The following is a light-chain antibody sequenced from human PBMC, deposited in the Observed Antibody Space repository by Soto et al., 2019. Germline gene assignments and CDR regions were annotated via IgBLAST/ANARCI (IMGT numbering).Light chain of an antibody. CDR2: DAS. CDR1: QNVSSY. Sequence: EIVLTQSPATLSLSPGERATLSCRASQNVSSYLAWYQQKPGQAPRLLIYDASNRATGIPARFSGSGSGTDFTLTISSLEPEEFADSYCQQRSNWSPGYTFGQGTKLEIK. J-gene: IGKJ2*01. V-gene: IGKV3-11*01. CDR3: QQRSNWSPGYT.